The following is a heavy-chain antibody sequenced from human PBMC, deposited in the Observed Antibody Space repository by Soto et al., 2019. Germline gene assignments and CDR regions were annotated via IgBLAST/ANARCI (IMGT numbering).Heavy chain of an antibody. CDR3: AKGGFWSGYYPHTYFDY. CDR1: GFTFSSYA. Sequence: PGGSPRLCCAASGFTFSSYAMSWVRHARGKGLEWVSAISGSGGSTYYADSVKGRFTISRDNSKNTLYLQMNSLRAEDTAVYYCAKGGFWSGYYPHTYFDYWGQGTLVTVSS. CDR2: ISGSGGST. J-gene: IGHJ4*02. D-gene: IGHD3-3*01. V-gene: IGHV3-23*01.